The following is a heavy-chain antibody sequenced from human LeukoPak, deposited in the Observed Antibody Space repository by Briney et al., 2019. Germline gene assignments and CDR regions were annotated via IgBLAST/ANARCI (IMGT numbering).Heavy chain of an antibody. CDR2: VFYSGSI. D-gene: IGHD3-3*01. V-gene: IGHV4-39*01. Sequence: PSESLSLTCGVSGGFINTNTFFWGWIRQPPGNGLEWIGNVFYSGSIMYNPSLKSRVTMSIDTSKSQFSLSLSSVTAADTAMYWCVRQSRIFGVIRPGYMDVWGKGIMVSVSS. J-gene: IGHJ6*03. CDR1: GGFINTNTFF. CDR3: VRQSRIFGVIRPGYMDV.